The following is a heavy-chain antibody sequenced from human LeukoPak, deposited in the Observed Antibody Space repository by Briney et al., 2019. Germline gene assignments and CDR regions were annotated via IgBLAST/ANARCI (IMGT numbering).Heavy chain of an antibody. D-gene: IGHD1-7*01. Sequence: GRSLRLSCAASGFIFSNAWMSWVRQAPGKGLEWVGHIKSKTDGATTDYVAPVKGRFTISRDDSKSTLYLQMNSLRTEDTAVYYCTTYRYNWNYVLDYWGQGTLVTVSS. J-gene: IGHJ4*02. V-gene: IGHV3-15*01. CDR2: IKSKTDGATT. CDR1: GFIFSNAW. CDR3: TTYRYNWNYVLDY.